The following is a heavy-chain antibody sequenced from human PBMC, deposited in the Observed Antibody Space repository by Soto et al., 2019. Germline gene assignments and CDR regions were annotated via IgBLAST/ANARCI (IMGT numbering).Heavy chain of an antibody. CDR2: INSISSYT. CDR3: ARDGVAGRTSHY. V-gene: IGHV3-11*06. D-gene: IGHD6-6*01. CDR1: ASTFSDYY. J-gene: IGHJ4*02. Sequence: PGRSMRLSCAASASTFSDYYMSWIRQAPGKGLEWVSYINSISSYTNYEDSVKGRFTISRDNAKKSLYLQMNSLRAEDTAVYYCARDGVAGRTSHYWGPGTLVTVSS.